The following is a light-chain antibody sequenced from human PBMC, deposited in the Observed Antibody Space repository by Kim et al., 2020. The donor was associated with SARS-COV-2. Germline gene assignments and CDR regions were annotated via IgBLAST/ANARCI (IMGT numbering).Light chain of an antibody. CDR2: GAA. CDR1: QSVSSSS. Sequence: SSQEDLATLSYSASQSVSSSSFAWYPQRPAQAPRLVIYGAAGRATGIPDRFSGSGSGTDCTLTISRLEPEDFAVYYCQHYGSSVKFGQGTKVDIK. CDR3: QHYGSSVK. J-gene: IGKJ1*01. V-gene: IGKV3-20*01.